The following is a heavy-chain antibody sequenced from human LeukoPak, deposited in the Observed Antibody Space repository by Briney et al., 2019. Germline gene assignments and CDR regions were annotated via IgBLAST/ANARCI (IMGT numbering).Heavy chain of an antibody. J-gene: IGHJ4*02. CDR1: VLTFSSYE. V-gene: IGHV3-48*03. Sequence: QPGGSLRLSCTTSVLTFSSYEMSWVRQAPGKGLEWVSYISSSGTTIYYADSVKGRFTISRDNAKNSLYLQMNSLRDEDTAVYYCARGCSGGSCFGDFDYWGQGTLGTVSS. CDR2: ISSSGTTI. CDR3: ARGCSGGSCFGDFDY. D-gene: IGHD2-15*01.